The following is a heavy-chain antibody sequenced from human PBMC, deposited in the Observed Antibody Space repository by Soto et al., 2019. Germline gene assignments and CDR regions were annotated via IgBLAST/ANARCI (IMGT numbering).Heavy chain of an antibody. J-gene: IGHJ4*02. Sequence: SVKVSCKASGGTFSSYAISWVRQAPGQGLEWTGGIIPIFGTANYAQKFQGRVTITADESTSTAYMELSSLRSEDTAVYYCAREYSSSSAFDYWGQGTLVTVSS. D-gene: IGHD6-6*01. V-gene: IGHV1-69*13. CDR1: GGTFSSYA. CDR3: AREYSSSSAFDY. CDR2: IIPIFGTA.